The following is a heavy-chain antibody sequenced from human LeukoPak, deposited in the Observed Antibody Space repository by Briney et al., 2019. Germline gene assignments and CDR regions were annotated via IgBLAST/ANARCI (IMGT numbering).Heavy chain of an antibody. CDR2: IYSGGST. CDR3: AKGDYGGNPSYYYGMDV. Sequence: GGSLRLSCAASGFTVSSNCMSWVRQAPGKGLEWVSVIYSGGSTYYADSVKGRFTISRDNSKNTLYLQMNSLRAEDTAVYYCAKGDYGGNPSYYYGMDVWGQGTTVTVSS. D-gene: IGHD4-23*01. J-gene: IGHJ6*02. V-gene: IGHV3-53*01. CDR1: GFTVSSNC.